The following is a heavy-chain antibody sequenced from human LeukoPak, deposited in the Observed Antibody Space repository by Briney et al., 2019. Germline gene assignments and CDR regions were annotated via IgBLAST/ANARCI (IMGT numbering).Heavy chain of an antibody. CDR3: ARAVRGVSARGTPIFYYMDV. V-gene: IGHV1-8*01. D-gene: IGHD3-10*02. J-gene: IGHJ6*03. CDR2: MNPNSGNT. CDR1: GYTFTNYD. Sequence: ASVKVSCXASGYTFTNYDINWVRQAIGQGLEWMGWMNPNSGNTGYAQKFQGRVTMTRNTSISTAYMELSSLRSEDTAVYYCARAVRGVSARGTPIFYYMDVWGKGTTVTVSS.